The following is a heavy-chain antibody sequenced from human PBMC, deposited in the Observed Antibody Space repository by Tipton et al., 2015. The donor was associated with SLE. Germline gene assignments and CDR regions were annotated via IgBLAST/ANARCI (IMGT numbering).Heavy chain of an antibody. J-gene: IGHJ3*01. V-gene: IGHV4-39*07. CDR1: GVSISSSSYY. D-gene: IGHD5/OR15-5a*01. Sequence: TLSLTCSVSGVSISSSSYYWDWIRQPPGKGLEWIGTLFYTGSGYYIPSLQSRVTISVDTSKNQISLTLSSVTAADTAVYYCATYTVSRAFDFWGQGTMVTVSS. CDR3: ATYTVSRAFDF. CDR2: LFYTGSG.